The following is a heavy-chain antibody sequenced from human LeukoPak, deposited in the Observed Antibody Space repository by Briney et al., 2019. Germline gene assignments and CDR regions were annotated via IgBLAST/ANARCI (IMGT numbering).Heavy chain of an antibody. V-gene: IGHV4-59*11. CDR3: ARVGYDSGGYYYVVDY. CDR2: IYYSGST. J-gene: IGHJ4*02. Sequence: SETLSLTCTISGGSISSHNWSWIRQPRGKGLEWIEYIYYSGSTNYNPSLKSRVTISVDMSKNQFSLKMSSVTAADTAVYYCARVGYDSGGYYYVVDYWGQGTLVTVSS. CDR1: GGSISSHN. D-gene: IGHD3-22*01.